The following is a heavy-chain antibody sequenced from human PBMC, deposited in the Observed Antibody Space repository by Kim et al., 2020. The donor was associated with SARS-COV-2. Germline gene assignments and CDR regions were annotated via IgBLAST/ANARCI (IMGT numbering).Heavy chain of an antibody. CDR3: ARRRRKSLSMFYCGMDL. V-gene: IGHV3-30*01. J-gene: IGHJ6*02. Sequence: SLQRRFTISRDISKNTLYLQMNSLRVEDTAVYYCARRRRKSLSMFYCGMDLWGQGTTVTVSS. D-gene: IGHD3-10*02.